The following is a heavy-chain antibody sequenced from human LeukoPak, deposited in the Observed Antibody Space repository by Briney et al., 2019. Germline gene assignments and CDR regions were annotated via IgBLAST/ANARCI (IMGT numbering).Heavy chain of an antibody. CDR1: GGSISSGGYY. J-gene: IGHJ4*02. Sequence: SQTLSLTCTVSGGSISSGGYYWSWIRQHPGKGLEWIGYIYYSGSTYYNPSLKSRVTISVDTSKNQFSLKLSSVTAADTAVYYCARQFGELLENYFDYWGQGTLVTVSS. V-gene: IGHV4-31*03. CDR2: IYYSGST. D-gene: IGHD3-10*01. CDR3: ARQFGELLENYFDY.